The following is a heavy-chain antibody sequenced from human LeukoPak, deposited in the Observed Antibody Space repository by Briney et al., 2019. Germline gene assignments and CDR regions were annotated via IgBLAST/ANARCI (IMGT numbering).Heavy chain of an antibody. J-gene: IGHJ4*02. CDR2: IYTSGST. D-gene: IGHD6-19*01. CDR3: ARTSPYSSGWYAFDY. Sequence: SEALSLTCTVSGGSISSYYWSWIRQPAGKGLEWIGRIYTSGSTNYNPSLKSRVTMSVDTSKNQFSLKLSSVTAADTAVYYCARTSPYSSGWYAFDYWGQGTLVTVSS. V-gene: IGHV4-4*07. CDR1: GGSISSYY.